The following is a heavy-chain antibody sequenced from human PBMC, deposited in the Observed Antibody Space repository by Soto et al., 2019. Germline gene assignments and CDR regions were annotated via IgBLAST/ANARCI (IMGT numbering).Heavy chain of an antibody. Sequence: SQTLSLTCAISGDSVSSNSAAWNWIRQSPSRGLEWLGRTYYRSKWYSHYAVSVKSRITINPDTSKNHFSLRLSSVTAADTAVYYCARGHIHDYVWGSSRYHFDYWGQGTLVTVSS. CDR1: GDSVSSNSAA. CDR2: TYYRSKWYS. D-gene: IGHD3-16*02. CDR3: ARGHIHDYVWGSSRYHFDY. V-gene: IGHV6-1*01. J-gene: IGHJ4*02.